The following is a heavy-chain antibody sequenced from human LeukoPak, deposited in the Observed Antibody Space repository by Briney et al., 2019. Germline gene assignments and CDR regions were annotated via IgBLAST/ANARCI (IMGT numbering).Heavy chain of an antibody. CDR2: INHSGST. D-gene: IGHD5-18*01. CDR1: GGSFSGYY. V-gene: IGHV4-34*01. CDR3: ARKRGYKYYYYMDV. Sequence: SETLSLTCAVYGGSFSGYYWSWLRQPPGKGLEWIGEINHSGSTNYNPSLKSRVTISVDTSKNQFSLKLSSVTAADTAVYYCARKRGYKYYYYMDVWGKGTTVTISS. J-gene: IGHJ6*03.